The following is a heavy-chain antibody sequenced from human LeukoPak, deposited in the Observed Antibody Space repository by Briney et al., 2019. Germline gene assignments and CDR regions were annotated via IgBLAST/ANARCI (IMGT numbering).Heavy chain of an antibody. Sequence: GGSLRLSCAASGFTFSSYAMSWVRQAPGKGLEWVSAISGSGGSTYYADSVKGRFTISRDNSKNTLYLQMNSLRAEDTAVYYCAKDRRIWSGYPYYFGYWGQGTLVTVSS. CDR2: ISGSGGST. D-gene: IGHD3-3*01. CDR1: GFTFSSYA. J-gene: IGHJ4*02. V-gene: IGHV3-23*01. CDR3: AKDRRIWSGYPYYFGY.